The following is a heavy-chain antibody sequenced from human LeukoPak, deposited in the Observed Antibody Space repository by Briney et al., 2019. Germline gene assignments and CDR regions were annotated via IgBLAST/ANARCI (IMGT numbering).Heavy chain of an antibody. CDR3: ARDLLVPAAYGGVDF. Sequence: SGGSLRLSCAASGFTFSSYEMNWVRQAPGKGLEWVSYISSSGSTIYYADSVKGRFTISRDNAKNSLYLQMNSLRAEVTAVYYCARDLLVPAAYGGVDFWGQGTLVTVSS. CDR1: GFTFSSYE. CDR2: ISSSGSTI. V-gene: IGHV3-48*03. J-gene: IGHJ4*02. D-gene: IGHD2-2*01.